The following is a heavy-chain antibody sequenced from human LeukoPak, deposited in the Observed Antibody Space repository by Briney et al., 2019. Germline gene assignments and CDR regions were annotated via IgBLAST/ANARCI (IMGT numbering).Heavy chain of an antibody. V-gene: IGHV3-15*01. J-gene: IGHJ4*02. Sequence: KPGGSLRLFCAASGFTFSNAWMSWVRQAPGKGLEWVGRIKSKTDGGTTDYPAPVKGRFTISRDDSKNTQYLQMNSLKTEDTGVYFCSTEGTVTPFDYWGQGTLVTVSS. D-gene: IGHD3/OR15-3a*01. CDR3: STEGTVTPFDY. CDR2: IKSKTDGGTT. CDR1: GFTFSNAW.